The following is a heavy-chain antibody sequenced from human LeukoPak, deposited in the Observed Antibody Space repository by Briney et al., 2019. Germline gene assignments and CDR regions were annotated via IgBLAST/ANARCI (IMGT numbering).Heavy chain of an antibody. V-gene: IGHV3-20*04. J-gene: IGHJ4*02. CDR2: INWNGGST. CDR1: GFTFDDYG. Sequence: GGSLRLSCAASGFTFDDYGMSWVRQAPGKGLEWVSGINWNGGSTGYADSVKGRFTISRDNAKNSLYLQMNSLRAEDTALYYCARSEVQWPTILSYFDYWGQGTLVTVSS. D-gene: IGHD5-12*01. CDR3: ARSEVQWPTILSYFDY.